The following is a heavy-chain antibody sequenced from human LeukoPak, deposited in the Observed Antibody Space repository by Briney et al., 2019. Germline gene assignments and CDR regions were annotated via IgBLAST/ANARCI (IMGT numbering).Heavy chain of an antibody. V-gene: IGHV1-18*01. D-gene: IGHD2-21*02. CDR2: ISAYNGNT. CDR3: ARDRRGHIVVVTAIRPLDY. J-gene: IGHJ4*02. Sequence: ASVKVSCKASGYTFTSYGISWVRQAPGQGLEWMGWISAYNGNTNYAQKLQGRVTMTTDTSTSTAYMELRSLRSDDTAVYYCARDRRGHIVVVTAIRPLDYRGQGTLVTVSS. CDR1: GYTFTSYG.